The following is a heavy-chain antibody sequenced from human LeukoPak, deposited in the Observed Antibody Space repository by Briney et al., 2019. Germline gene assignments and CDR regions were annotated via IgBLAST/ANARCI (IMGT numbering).Heavy chain of an antibody. CDR1: GGSINSTTYY. J-gene: IGHJ4*02. CDR2: IYHSGNT. V-gene: IGHV4-39*01. D-gene: IGHD2/OR15-2a*01. Sequence: SETLSLTCTVSGGSINSTTYYWGWIRRPPGKGLEWIGSIYHSGNTYYTPSLKSRVTISVDTSKNQFSLKLSSVTAADTAVYYCARSSTILGHFDYWGQGTLVTVSS. CDR3: ARSSTILGHFDY.